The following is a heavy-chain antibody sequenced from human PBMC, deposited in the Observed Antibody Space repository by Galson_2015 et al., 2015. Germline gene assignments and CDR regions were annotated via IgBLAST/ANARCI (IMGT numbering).Heavy chain of an antibody. D-gene: IGHD2-21*01. CDR1: GGSVSSGSYY. Sequence: SETLSLTCTVSGGSVSSGSYYWSWIRQPPGKGLEWIGYIYYSGSTNYNPSLKSRVTISVDTSKNQFSLKLSSVTAADTAVYYCARDRRLILDYWGQGTLVTVSS. J-gene: IGHJ4*02. CDR2: IYYSGST. CDR3: ARDRRLILDY. V-gene: IGHV4-61*01.